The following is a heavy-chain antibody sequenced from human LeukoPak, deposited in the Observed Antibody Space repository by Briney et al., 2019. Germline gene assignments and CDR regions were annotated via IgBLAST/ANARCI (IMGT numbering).Heavy chain of an antibody. V-gene: IGHV3-9*01. J-gene: IGHJ4*02. CDR3: AKGSRLNIAAAGSYFDY. Sequence: GGSLRLSCAASGFTFSSYSMNWVRQAPGKGLEWVSGISWNSGSIAYADSVKGRFTISRDNAKNSLYLQMNSLRAEDTALYYCAKGSRLNIAAAGSYFDYWGQGTLVTVSS. D-gene: IGHD6-13*01. CDR1: GFTFSSYS. CDR2: ISWNSGSI.